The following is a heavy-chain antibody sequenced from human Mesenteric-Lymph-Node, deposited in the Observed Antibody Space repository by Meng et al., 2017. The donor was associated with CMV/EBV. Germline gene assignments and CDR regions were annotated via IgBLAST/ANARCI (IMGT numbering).Heavy chain of an antibody. D-gene: IGHD2/OR15-2a*01. J-gene: IGHJ5*02. CDR3: PRQNDFTTYAHWFDP. CDR1: GGSVSSGSYY. Sequence: SETLSLTCTVSGGSVSSGSYYWNWIRQPPGKGLEWIGSSYYSENTYYSPSLKSRVTISVDASKNQFSLKLTSVTAADTAVYSCPRQNDFTTYAHWFDPWGQGTLVTVSS. CDR2: SYYSENT. V-gene: IGHV4-39*01.